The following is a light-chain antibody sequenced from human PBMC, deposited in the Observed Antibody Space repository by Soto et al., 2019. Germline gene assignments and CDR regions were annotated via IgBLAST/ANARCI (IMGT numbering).Light chain of an antibody. Sequence: QPVLTQSSSASASLGSSVKLTCTLSSGHSSYIIAWHQQQPGKAPRYLMKLEGSGSYNKGSGVPDRFSGSSSGADRYLTISNXQFEDEANYYCETWDSNTRVFGGGTKLTV. V-gene: IGLV4-60*02. CDR2: LEGSGSY. CDR3: ETWDSNTRV. CDR1: SGHSSYI. J-gene: IGLJ2*01.